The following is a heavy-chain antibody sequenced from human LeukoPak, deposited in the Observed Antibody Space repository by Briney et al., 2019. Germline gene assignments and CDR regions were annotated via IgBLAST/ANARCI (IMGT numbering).Heavy chain of an antibody. J-gene: IGHJ6*03. V-gene: IGHV3-21*01. CDR1: GFTFSSYS. Sequence: GGSLRLSCAASGFTFSSYSMNWVRQAPGKGLEWVSSISSSSSYIYYADSVKGRFTISRDNAKNSLYLQMNSLRAEDTAVYYCARIAARIYYYMDVWGKGTTVAVSS. CDR2: ISSSSSYI. CDR3: ARIAARIYYYMDV. D-gene: IGHD6-6*01.